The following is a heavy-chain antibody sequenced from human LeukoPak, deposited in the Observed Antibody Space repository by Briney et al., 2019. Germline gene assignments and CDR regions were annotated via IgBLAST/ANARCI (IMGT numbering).Heavy chain of an antibody. Sequence: SETLSLTCTVSGGSISSYYWSWIRQPPGKGLEWIGYIYYSGSTNYNPSLKSRVTMSVDTSKNQFSLKLSSVTAADTAVYYCARTIIAVADTYFDYWGQGTLVTVSS. V-gene: IGHV4-59*01. CDR1: GGSISSYY. CDR3: ARTIIAVADTYFDY. D-gene: IGHD6-19*01. J-gene: IGHJ4*02. CDR2: IYYSGST.